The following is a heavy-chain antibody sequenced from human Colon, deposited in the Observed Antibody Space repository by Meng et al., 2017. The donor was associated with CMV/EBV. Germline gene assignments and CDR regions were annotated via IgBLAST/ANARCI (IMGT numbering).Heavy chain of an antibody. CDR2: VYYSGFT. Sequence: SETLSLTCNVSGGSISSTSYYWAWIRQSPGKGLEWIGSVYYSGFTYYNPSLLSRVTVSIDRSKNQFSLRLSSVTAADTAVYHCARDRHSEMVIALRGTFDIWGQGTKVTVSS. J-gene: IGHJ3*02. D-gene: IGHD2-21*01. V-gene: IGHV4-39*07. CDR3: ARDRHSEMVIALRGTFDI. CDR1: GGSISSTSYY.